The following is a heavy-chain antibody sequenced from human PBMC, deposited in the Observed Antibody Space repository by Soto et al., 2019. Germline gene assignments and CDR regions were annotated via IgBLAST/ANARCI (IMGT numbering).Heavy chain of an antibody. CDR2: ISHSGTA. CDR1: GGSVRSDDYF. D-gene: IGHD3-9*01. CDR3: ARCHYDVLTGYYVRYLDY. V-gene: IGHV4-30-4*01. J-gene: IGHJ4*02. Sequence: QVQLQESGPGLVKPSQTLSLRCSVSGGSVRSDDYFWSWIRQPPGKALEWMGYISHSGTAYYNPSLKRRLAMSIDTSKKHFSLSLRSLTAADTATYYRARCHYDVLTGYYVRYLDYWGRGTRVTVSS.